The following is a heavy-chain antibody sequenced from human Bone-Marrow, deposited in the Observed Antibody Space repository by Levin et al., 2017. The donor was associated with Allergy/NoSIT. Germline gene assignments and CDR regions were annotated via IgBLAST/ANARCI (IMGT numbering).Heavy chain of an antibody. CDR2: ISSNSGSI. V-gene: IGHV3-9*01. Sequence: SLKISCAASGFTFDDYAMHWVRQAPGKGLEWVSGISSNSGSIVYADSVKGRFTISRDNAKNSLYLQMNSLRAEDTALYYCARESASSYYYYYMDVWGKGTTVTVSS. J-gene: IGHJ6*03. CDR3: ARESASSYYYYYMDV. CDR1: GFTFDDYA.